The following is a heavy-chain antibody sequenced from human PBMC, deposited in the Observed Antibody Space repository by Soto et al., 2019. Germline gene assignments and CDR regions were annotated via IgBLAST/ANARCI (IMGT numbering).Heavy chain of an antibody. CDR1: GDSVSSNSAA. CDR3: ASRFPRGYNSNYYDAFDI. CDR2: KQQRSKWSN. V-gene: IGHV6-1*01. J-gene: IGHJ3*02. Sequence: PSQTLSLTCAISGDSVSSNSAAWNCIRQSPSRGXEWLGRKQQRSKWSNDYAVYAKSRLNIKTDKSKNQFSMQLNSLNPEETALYHCASRFPRGYNSNYYDAFDIWGQGTMVTVSS. D-gene: IGHD1-7*01.